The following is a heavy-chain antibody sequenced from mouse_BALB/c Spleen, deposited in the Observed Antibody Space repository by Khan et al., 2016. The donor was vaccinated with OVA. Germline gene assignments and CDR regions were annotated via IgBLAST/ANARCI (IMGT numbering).Heavy chain of an antibody. CDR3: SRIYRGDFDY. Sequence: VQLKESGPELVKPGASVKISCKASGYSFTGYFMNWVMQSHGKSLEWIGRINPHIGETFYNPKFKGKATLTVDESSSTAHMELRSLSSEDSAVYYCSRIYRGDFDYWGQGTTLTVAS. V-gene: IGHV1-20*02. D-gene: IGHD2-13*01. J-gene: IGHJ2*01. CDR2: INPHIGET. CDR1: GYSFTGYF.